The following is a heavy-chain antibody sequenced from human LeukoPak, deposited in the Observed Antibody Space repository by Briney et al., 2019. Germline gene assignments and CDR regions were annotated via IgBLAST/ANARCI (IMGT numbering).Heavy chain of an antibody. CDR3: ARRGGLNRGYWYFDL. Sequence: SETLSLTCTVSGDSVSSGSYYWSWIRQPPGKGLEWVGYIYYSGSTNYNPSLKSRVTISVDTSKNQFSLNLSSVTAADTAVYYCARRGGLNRGYWYFDLWGRGTLVTVSS. D-gene: IGHD3-16*01. J-gene: IGHJ2*01. CDR1: GDSVSSGSYY. V-gene: IGHV4-61*01. CDR2: IYYSGST.